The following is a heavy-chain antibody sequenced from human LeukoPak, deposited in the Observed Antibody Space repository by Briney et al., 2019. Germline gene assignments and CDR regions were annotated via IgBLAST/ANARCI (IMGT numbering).Heavy chain of an antibody. D-gene: IGHD6-19*01. CDR3: AIIAVGGVDPFDS. V-gene: IGHV1-69*04. CDR1: GGTFSSYA. Sequence: SVKVSCKASGGTFSSYAISWVRQAPGQGLEWMGRIIPLLGVRSYAQKFQDRVTVSADKSTSTAYMELSSLRSEDSALYYCAIIAVGGVDPFDSWGQGTLVTVSS. CDR2: IIPLLGVR. J-gene: IGHJ4*02.